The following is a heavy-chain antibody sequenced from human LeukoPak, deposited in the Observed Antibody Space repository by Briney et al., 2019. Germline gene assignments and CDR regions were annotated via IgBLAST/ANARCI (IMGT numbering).Heavy chain of an antibody. J-gene: IGHJ5*02. Sequence: SSETLSLTCTVSGGSISSYYWSCIRQPPGKGLEWIAHISYSGSTNYKSSLKSRVTISLDTPKNQFSLKLYSVTAADTAVYYCARGSNWYEDWGQGTLVTVSS. CDR3: ARGSNWYED. CDR2: ISYSGST. V-gene: IGHV4-59*01. CDR1: GGSISSYY.